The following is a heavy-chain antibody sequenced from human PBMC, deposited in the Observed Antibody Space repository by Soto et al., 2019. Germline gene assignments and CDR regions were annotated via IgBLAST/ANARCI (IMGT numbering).Heavy chain of an antibody. CDR2: IYHSGST. CDR1: GYSISRGYY. Sequence: SETLSLTCAVSGYSISRGYYWGWIRQPPGKGLEWIGSIYHSGSTYYNPSLKCRVTISVDTSKNQCTLRLSSVTAADTAVYYCARVHYYDSSGNYWFDPWSQGTLATVSS. CDR3: ARVHYYDSSGNYWFDP. D-gene: IGHD3-22*01. V-gene: IGHV4-38-2*01. J-gene: IGHJ5*02.